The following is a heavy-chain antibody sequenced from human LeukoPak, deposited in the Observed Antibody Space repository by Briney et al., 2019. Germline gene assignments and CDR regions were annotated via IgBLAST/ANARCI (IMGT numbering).Heavy chain of an antibody. J-gene: IGHJ4*02. CDR2: INPNSGGT. CDR3: ARSFEWEPYYFDY. Sequence: GASVKVSCKASGYTFSDYYMHWVRQAPGQGLEWMGWINPNSGGTNYAQKFQGRVTMTRDTSISTAYMELSRLRSDDTAVYYCARSFEWEPYYFDYWGQGTLVTVSS. D-gene: IGHD1-26*01. V-gene: IGHV1-2*02. CDR1: GYTFSDYY.